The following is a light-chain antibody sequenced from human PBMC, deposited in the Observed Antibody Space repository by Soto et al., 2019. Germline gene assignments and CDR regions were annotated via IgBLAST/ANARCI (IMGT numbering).Light chain of an antibody. CDR1: QGISNS. Sequence: DIQMTQSPSSLSASVGDRVTITCRASQGISNSLAWYQQNAGKSPKLLIYAASNLQSGVPSRFSGSGSGTDFSLNISSLQPEDVATYYCQTYKSARVTFGGGTKVEIK. CDR3: QTYKSARVT. J-gene: IGKJ4*01. CDR2: AAS. V-gene: IGKV1-27*01.